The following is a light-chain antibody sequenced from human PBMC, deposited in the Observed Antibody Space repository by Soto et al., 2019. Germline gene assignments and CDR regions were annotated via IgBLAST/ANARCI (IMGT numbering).Light chain of an antibody. CDR3: QTWASGVVV. Sequence: QSVLTQSPSASASLGASINLTCTLSRGHSSYAIEWHQQRPEKGPQYVMKVNSDGSHIKGDGTPDRFLGSSSGAERFLTISILQSEDEADYYCQTWASGVVVFGGGTKLTVL. V-gene: IGLV4-69*01. J-gene: IGLJ2*01. CDR2: VNSDGSH. CDR1: RGHSSYA.